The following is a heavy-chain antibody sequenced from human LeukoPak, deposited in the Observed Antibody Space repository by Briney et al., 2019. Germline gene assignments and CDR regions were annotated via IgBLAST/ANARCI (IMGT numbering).Heavy chain of an antibody. D-gene: IGHD5-12*01. CDR3: AKVMDTVATIPVELDY. V-gene: IGHV3-30*18. Sequence: GRSLRLSCAASGFTFSSYGMHWVRQAPGKGLEWVAVISYDGSNKYYADSVKGRFTISRDNSKNTLYLQMNSLRAEDTAVYYCAKVMDTVATIPVELDYWGQGTLVTVSS. CDR2: ISYDGSNK. J-gene: IGHJ4*02. CDR1: GFTFSSYG.